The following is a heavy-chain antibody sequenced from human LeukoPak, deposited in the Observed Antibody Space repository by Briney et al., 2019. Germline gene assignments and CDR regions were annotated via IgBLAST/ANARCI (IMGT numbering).Heavy chain of an antibody. D-gene: IGHD1-26*01. J-gene: IGHJ4*02. CDR2: IYYSNT. Sequence: PSETLSLTCTVSGGSISSYYWSWIRQPPGKGLESIGYIYYSNTNYNPSLKSRVTISVDTSKNQFSLKLSSVTAADTAVYYCARSGIVGAGGYFDYWGQGTLVTVSS. CDR1: GGSISSYY. CDR3: ARSGIVGAGGYFDY. V-gene: IGHV4-59*01.